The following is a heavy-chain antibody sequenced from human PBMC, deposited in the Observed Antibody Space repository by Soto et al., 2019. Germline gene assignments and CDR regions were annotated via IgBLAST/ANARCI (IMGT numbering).Heavy chain of an antibody. D-gene: IGHD3-3*01. Sequence: QVQLVESGGDLVKPGGSLSLSCAASGYTFSDYYMSWIRQAPGKGRGWISYIDTSGTKIYYADSVKGRFTITRDNAKNSLYLEMNSLRDEDTAVYYCASHYDMWSGYLSPVDYWGQGTLVTVSS. CDR2: IDTSGTKI. CDR1: GYTFSDYY. CDR3: ASHYDMWSGYLSPVDY. J-gene: IGHJ4*02. V-gene: IGHV3-11*01.